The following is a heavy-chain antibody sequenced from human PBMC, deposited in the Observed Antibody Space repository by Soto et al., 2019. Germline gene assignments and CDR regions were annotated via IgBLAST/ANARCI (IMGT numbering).Heavy chain of an antibody. V-gene: IGHV3-30-3*01. D-gene: IGHD3-3*01. Sequence: QVQLVESGGGVVQPGRSLRLSCAASGFTFSSCAMHWVRQAPGKGLEWVAVISYDGSNKYYADSVKGRFTISRDNSKNTLYLQMNSLRAEDTAVYYCARDQAAYYDFWSGYRPAPDYYYYGMDVWGQGTTVTVSS. CDR2: ISYDGSNK. CDR1: GFTFSSCA. J-gene: IGHJ6*02. CDR3: ARDQAAYYDFWSGYRPAPDYYYYGMDV.